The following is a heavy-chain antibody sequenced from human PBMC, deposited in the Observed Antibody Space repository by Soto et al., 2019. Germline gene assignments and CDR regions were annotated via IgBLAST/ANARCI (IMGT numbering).Heavy chain of an antibody. CDR3: TTEDRQQLVYFQH. V-gene: IGHV3-15*01. J-gene: IGHJ1*01. CDR1: GFTFSNAW. CDR2: IKSKTDGGTT. D-gene: IGHD6-13*01. Sequence: GGSLRLSCAASGFTFSNAWMSWVRQAPGKGLEWVGRIKSKTDGGTTDYAAPVKGRFTISRDDSKNTLYLQMNSLKTEDTAVYYCTTEDRQQLVYFQHWGQGTLVTVSS.